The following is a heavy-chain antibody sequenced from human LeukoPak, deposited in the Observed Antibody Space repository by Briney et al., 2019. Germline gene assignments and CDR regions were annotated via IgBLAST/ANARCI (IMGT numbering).Heavy chain of an antibody. J-gene: IGHJ4*02. V-gene: IGHV3-23*01. CDR3: AKERGYGYNHIDY. Sequence: GGSLRLSCEASGFPFSSYAMNWVRQAPGKGLDWVSTISGSGGSTYYADSVKGRFTISRDKSKNTVHLQMNSLRAEDTAVYYCAKERGYGYNHIDYWGQGTLVIVSS. CDR2: ISGSGGST. D-gene: IGHD5-24*01. CDR1: GFPFSSYA.